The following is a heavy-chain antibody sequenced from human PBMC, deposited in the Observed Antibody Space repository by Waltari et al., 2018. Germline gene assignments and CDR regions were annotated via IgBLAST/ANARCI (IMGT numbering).Heavy chain of an antibody. V-gene: IGHV4-39*01. CDR3: ARVIPMIVVVSDAFDI. CDR2: IYYSGST. Sequence: QLQLQESGPGLVKPSEPLSLTCTVSGGSISSSSYYWGWIRQPPGKGLEWIGSIYYSGSTYYNPSLKSRVTISVDTSKNQFSLKLSSVTAADTTVYYCARVIPMIVVVSDAFDIWGQGTMVTVSS. CDR1: GGSISSSSYY. D-gene: IGHD3-22*01. J-gene: IGHJ3*02.